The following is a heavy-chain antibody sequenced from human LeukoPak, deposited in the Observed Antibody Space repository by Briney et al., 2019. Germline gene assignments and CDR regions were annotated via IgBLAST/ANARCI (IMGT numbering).Heavy chain of an antibody. CDR3: VKDWGRGWYRFDC. Sequence: GGSLRLSCSASGFTFSSYALHWVRQAPGKGLESVSAISSNGGSTSYADSVKGRFTISRDNSKNTLYLQMSSLRAEDTAVYYCVKDWGRGWYRFDCWGQGTLVTVSS. V-gene: IGHV3-64D*09. CDR1: GFTFSSYA. CDR2: ISSNGGST. D-gene: IGHD6-19*01. J-gene: IGHJ4*02.